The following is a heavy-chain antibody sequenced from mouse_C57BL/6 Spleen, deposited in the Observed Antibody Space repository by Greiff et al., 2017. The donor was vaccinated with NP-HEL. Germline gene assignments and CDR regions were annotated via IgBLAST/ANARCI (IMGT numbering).Heavy chain of an antibody. CDR3: AYITTVVAGGDD. D-gene: IGHD1-1*01. CDR2: INPNNGGT. J-gene: IGHJ2*01. Sequence: EVQLLQSGPGLVKPGASLKISCTASGYTFTDYYMNWVQQSPGKSLEWIGDINPNNGGTSYNQKVKGKSTLSVDKSSSTAYMELRSLTSEDTAVYYCAYITTVVAGGDDWGKGTTLTVSS. V-gene: IGHV1-26*01. CDR1: GYTFTDYY.